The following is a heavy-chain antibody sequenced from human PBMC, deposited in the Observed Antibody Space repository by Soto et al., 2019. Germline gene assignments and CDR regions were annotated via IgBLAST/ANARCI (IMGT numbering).Heavy chain of an antibody. J-gene: IGHJ6*02. D-gene: IGHD2-2*01. CDR3: ARDYIVVVPAASYYYYGMDV. V-gene: IGHV3-30-3*01. CDR1: GFTFSSYA. CDR2: ISYDGSNK. Sequence: PGGSLRLSCAASGFTFSSYAMHWVRQAPGKGLEWVAVISYDGSNKYYADSVKGRFTISRDNSRNTLYLQMNSLRAEDTAVYYCARDYIVVVPAASYYYYGMDVWGQGTTVTVYS.